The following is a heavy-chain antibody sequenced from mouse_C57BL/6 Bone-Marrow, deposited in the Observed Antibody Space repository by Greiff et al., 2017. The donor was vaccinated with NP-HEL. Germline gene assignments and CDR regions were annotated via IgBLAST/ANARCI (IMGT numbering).Heavy chain of an antibody. V-gene: IGHV14-4*01. J-gene: IGHJ1*03. CDR3: TPYYYGSSSHWYFDV. CDR2: IDPENGDT. D-gene: IGHD1-1*01. CDR1: GFNIKDDY. Sequence: EVQLQQSGAELVRPGASVKLSCTASGFNIKDDYMHWVKQRPEQGLEWIGWIDPENGDTEYASKFQGKATITADTSSNTAYLQLSSLTSEDTAVYYCTPYYYGSSSHWYFDVWGTGTTVTVSS.